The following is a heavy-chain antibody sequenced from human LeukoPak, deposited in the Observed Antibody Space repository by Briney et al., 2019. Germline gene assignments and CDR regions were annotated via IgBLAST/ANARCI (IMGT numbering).Heavy chain of an antibody. CDR1: GFTFSSYA. J-gene: IGHJ4*02. D-gene: IGHD6-6*01. V-gene: IGHV3-23*01. CDR3: AKVELSSVAALYYFDY. Sequence: GGSLRLSCAASGFTFSSYAMSWVRQAPGKGLEWVSAISGSGGSTYYADSVKGRFTISRDNSKNTLYLQMNSLRAEDTAVYYCAKVELSSVAALYYFDYWGQGTLVTVPS. CDR2: ISGSGGST.